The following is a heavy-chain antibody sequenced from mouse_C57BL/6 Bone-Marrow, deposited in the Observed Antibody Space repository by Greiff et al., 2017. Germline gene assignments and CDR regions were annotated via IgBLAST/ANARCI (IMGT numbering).Heavy chain of an antibody. J-gene: IGHJ1*03. D-gene: IGHD1-1*01. CDR3: ARGPLVLRSWYFDV. Sequence: EVMLVESGPGIVKPSPSLSLTCTVTGYSITSGYDWHWIRHFPGNKLELMGYISYSGSTNYNPSFKSRISLTHDTSNNPSFLKFNSVTTEDAASYYCARGPLVLRSWYFDVWGTGTRVTVS. CDR1: GYSITSGYD. CDR2: ISYSGST. V-gene: IGHV3-1*01.